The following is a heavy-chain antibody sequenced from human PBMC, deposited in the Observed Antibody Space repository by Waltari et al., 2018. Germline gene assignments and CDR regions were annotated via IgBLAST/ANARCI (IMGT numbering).Heavy chain of an antibody. J-gene: IGHJ6*03. CDR2: WNPNSGNT. CDR1: GSTFTSYA. D-gene: IGHD6-19*01. CDR3: ARLTGIAVAGTGNYYYMDV. Sequence: QVQLVLSGAEVMKTGASVKVSGKASGSTFTSYAINSVRQANGHGLEWMGWWNPNSGNTGYGQKFQGRVTMTSNTSISTAYMELSSLRSEDTAVYYCARLTGIAVAGTGNYYYMDVWGKGTTVTVSS. V-gene: IGHV1-8*01.